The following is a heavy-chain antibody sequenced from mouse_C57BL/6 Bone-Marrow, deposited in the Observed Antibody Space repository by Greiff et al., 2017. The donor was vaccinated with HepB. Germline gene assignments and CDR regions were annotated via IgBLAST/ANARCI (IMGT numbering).Heavy chain of an antibody. V-gene: IGHV1-50*01. CDR1: GYTFTSYW. D-gene: IGHD4-1*01. J-gene: IGHJ4*01. CDR3: ARVGWDDYYAMDY. Sequence: QVQLQQPGAELVKPGASVKLSCKASGYTFTSYWMQWVKQRPGQGLEWIGEIDPSDSYTNYNQKFKSKATLTVDKPSSTAYMQLSSLTSEDSAVYYCARVGWDDYYAMDYWGQGTSVTVSS. CDR2: IDPSDSYT.